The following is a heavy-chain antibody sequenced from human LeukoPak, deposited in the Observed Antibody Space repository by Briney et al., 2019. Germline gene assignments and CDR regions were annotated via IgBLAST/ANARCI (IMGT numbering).Heavy chain of an antibody. Sequence: PGGSLRLSCAASGFTFSSYGMHWVRQAPGKGLEWVAFIRYDGSNKYYADSVKGRFTISRDNSKNTLYLQMNNLRAEDTAVYYCAKVVPAAQTPFDAFDIWGQGTMVTVSS. D-gene: IGHD2-2*01. J-gene: IGHJ3*02. V-gene: IGHV3-30*02. CDR1: GFTFSSYG. CDR3: AKVVPAAQTPFDAFDI. CDR2: IRYDGSNK.